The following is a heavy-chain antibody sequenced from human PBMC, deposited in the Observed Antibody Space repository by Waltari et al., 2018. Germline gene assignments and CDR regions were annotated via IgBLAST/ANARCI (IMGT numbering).Heavy chain of an antibody. D-gene: IGHD3-10*01. J-gene: IGHJ4*02. CDR1: GYTFTSYG. CDR3: ARDHYIGVTMVRGVISPLDY. V-gene: IGHV1-18*01. Sequence: QVQLVQSGAEVKKPGASVKVSCKASGYTFTSYGISWVRQAPGQGLEWMGWISAYNGNTNYAQKLQGRVTMTTDTSTSTAYMELRSLRSDDTAVYYCARDHYIGVTMVRGVISPLDYWGQGTLVTVSS. CDR2: ISAYNGNT.